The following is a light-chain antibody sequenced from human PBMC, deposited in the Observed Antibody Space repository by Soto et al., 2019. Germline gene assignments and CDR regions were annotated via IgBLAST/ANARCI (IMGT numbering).Light chain of an antibody. CDR3: QQYNSYSFT. CDR2: DAS. J-gene: IGKJ3*01. Sequence: DIQMTHSPSTLSASVGDRVTITCRASQSISSWLAWYQQKPGKAPKLLIYDASSLESGVPSRFSGSGSGTEFTLTISSLQPDDFATYYCQQYNSYSFTFGPGTKVYIK. CDR1: QSISSW. V-gene: IGKV1-5*01.